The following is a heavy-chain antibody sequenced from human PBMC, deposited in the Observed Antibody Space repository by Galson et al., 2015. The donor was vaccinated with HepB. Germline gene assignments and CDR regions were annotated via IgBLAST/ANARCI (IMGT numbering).Heavy chain of an antibody. CDR1: GFTFSSYA. CDR2: ISGSGGST. V-gene: IGHV3-23*01. CDR3: AKVSYYDSSRDY. Sequence: SLRLSCAASGFTFSSYAMSWVRQAPGKGLEWVSAISGSGGSTYYADSVKGRFTISRDNSKNTLYLQMNSLRAEDTAVYYCAKVSYYDSSRDYWGQGTLVTVSS. D-gene: IGHD3-22*01. J-gene: IGHJ4*02.